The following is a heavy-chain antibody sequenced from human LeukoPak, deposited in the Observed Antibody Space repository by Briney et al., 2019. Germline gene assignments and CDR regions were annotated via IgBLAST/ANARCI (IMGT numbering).Heavy chain of an antibody. V-gene: IGHV5-51*01. Sequence: GESLKISCKAFGYSFTSYWIGWVRQMPGKGLEWMGIIYPGDSDTRYSPSFQGQVTISADKSISTAYLQWSSLKASDTAIYYCARTHSSSWPYSFDYWGQGTPVTVSS. J-gene: IGHJ4*02. CDR1: GYSFTSYW. CDR2: IYPGDSDT. CDR3: ARTHSSSWPYSFDY. D-gene: IGHD6-13*01.